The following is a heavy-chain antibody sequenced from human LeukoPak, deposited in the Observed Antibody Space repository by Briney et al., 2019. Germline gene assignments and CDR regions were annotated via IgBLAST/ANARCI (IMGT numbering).Heavy chain of an antibody. CDR1: GFTFSSYW. CDR3: ARGYCSGGSCEPFDY. D-gene: IGHD2-15*01. J-gene: IGHJ4*02. Sequence: SGGSLRLSCAASGFTFSSYWMSWVRQAPGKGLELVANINQDRSEKYYVDSVKGRFTISRDNAKNSLYLQMNSLRAEDTGVYYCARGYCSGGSCEPFDYWGQGTLVTVSS. CDR2: INQDRSEK. V-gene: IGHV3-7*01.